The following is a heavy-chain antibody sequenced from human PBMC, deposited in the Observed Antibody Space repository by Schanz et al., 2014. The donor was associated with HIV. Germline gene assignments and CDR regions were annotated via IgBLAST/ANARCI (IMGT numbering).Heavy chain of an antibody. D-gene: IGHD6-13*01. J-gene: IGHJ4*02. CDR2: ISGYIGNT. CDR1: GYTFTNYG. V-gene: IGHV1-18*01. Sequence: QVQLVQSGAEVKKPGASVTVSCKASGYTFTNYGINWVRQAPGQGLEWMGWISGYIGNTNYAQNLQGRVTMTADTFTSTAYMELRSLTSDDTAVYYCVSPYSSGWYTPPFHYWGQGTLVTVSA. CDR3: VSPYSSGWYTPPFHY.